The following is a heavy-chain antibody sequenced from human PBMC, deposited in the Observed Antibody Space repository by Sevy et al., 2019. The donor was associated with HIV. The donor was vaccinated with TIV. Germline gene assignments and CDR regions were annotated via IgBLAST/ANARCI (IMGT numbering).Heavy chain of an antibody. CDR3: TKDLESYSSSWPYCFDY. CDR2: IRFDGSDK. Sequence: GGYLRLSCGASGSIFSLYGMHWVRQAPGKGLEWMAFIRFDGSDKYYADSVKGRFTISRDNSKNTLYLQMNSLRPEDTALYYCTKDLESYSSSWPYCFDYWGQGTLVTVSS. CDR1: GSIFSLYG. J-gene: IGHJ4*02. D-gene: IGHD6-13*01. V-gene: IGHV3-30*02.